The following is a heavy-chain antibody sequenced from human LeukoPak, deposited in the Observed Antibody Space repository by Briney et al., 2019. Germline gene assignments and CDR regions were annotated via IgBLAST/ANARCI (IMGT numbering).Heavy chain of an antibody. CDR2: IKQDGSEK. V-gene: IGHV3-7*04. CDR1: GFTFSSYW. J-gene: IGHJ4*02. CDR3: ARDGSSGGYMGGY. Sequence: PGGSLRLSCAASGFTFSSYWMSWVRQAPGKGVEWVANIKQDGSEKYYVDSVKGRFTISRDNAKNSLYLQMNSQRAEDTAVYYCARDGSSGGYMGGYWGQGTLVTVSS. D-gene: IGHD3-10*01.